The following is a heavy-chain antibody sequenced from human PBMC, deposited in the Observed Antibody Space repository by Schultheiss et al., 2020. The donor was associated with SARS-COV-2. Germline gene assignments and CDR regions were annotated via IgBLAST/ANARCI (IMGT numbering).Heavy chain of an antibody. V-gene: IGHV4-59*04. D-gene: IGHD6-19*01. J-gene: IGHJ4*02. Sequence: SQTLSLTCTVSGGSISSYYWSWIRQPPGKGLEWIGNIYYNGYTYHNPSLKSRVSISLDTSKNQFSLKLSSVTAADTAVYYCARHQSSGLDYWGQGTLVTVSS. CDR3: ARHQSSGLDY. CDR1: GGSISSYY. CDR2: IYYNGYT.